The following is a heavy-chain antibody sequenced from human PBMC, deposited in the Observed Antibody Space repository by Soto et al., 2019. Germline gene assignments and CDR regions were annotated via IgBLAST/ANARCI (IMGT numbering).Heavy chain of an antibody. D-gene: IGHD2-15*01. V-gene: IGHV6-1*01. J-gene: IGHJ3*01. CDR1: GDSVSSNSAT. Sequence: QLQQSGPGLVKPSQTLSLTCGISGDSVSSNSATWNWIRQSPSRGLEWLGRTYLRSKWYHEYAVSVKSRIAISPDTSKNHFSLHLSSVTPEDTAVYFCARAAVAFYAFDLWGQGTVVTVSS. CDR3: ARAAVAFYAFDL. CDR2: TYLRSKWYH.